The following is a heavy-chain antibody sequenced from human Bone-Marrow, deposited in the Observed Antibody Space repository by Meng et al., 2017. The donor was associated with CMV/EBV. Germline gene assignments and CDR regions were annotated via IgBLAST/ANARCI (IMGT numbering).Heavy chain of an antibody. D-gene: IGHD2-2*01. J-gene: IGHJ5*02. CDR3: AKEYCTTPRCSYNPHWYDP. Sequence: FTTYHVHWMRQAPGQGLEWVGVINPSDGGPTYEKHFQGGVTMTRDTSTSTVYMDLRGLTSDDTALYFCAKEYCTTPRCSYNPHWYDPWGQGTLVTVSS. V-gene: IGHV1-46*01. CDR1: FTTYH. CDR2: INPSDGGP.